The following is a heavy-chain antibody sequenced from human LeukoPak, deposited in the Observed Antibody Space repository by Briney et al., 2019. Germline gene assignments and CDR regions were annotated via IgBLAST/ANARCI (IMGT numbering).Heavy chain of an antibody. CDR1: GITFRNYW. Sequence: GGSLRLSCAASGITFRNYWMHWVRQTPGKGLVWVSHIIQDGTGTFYADSVKGRFTISRDNAKNTLSLQMNTLRAEDTAVYYCATDDYRGLGYWGQGTLVTVSS. CDR2: IIQDGTGT. V-gene: IGHV3-74*01. J-gene: IGHJ4*02. D-gene: IGHD3-16*01. CDR3: ATDDYRGLGY.